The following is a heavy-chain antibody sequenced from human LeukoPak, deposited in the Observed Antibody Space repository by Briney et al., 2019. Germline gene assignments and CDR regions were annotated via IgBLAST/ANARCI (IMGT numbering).Heavy chain of an antibody. J-gene: IGHJ5*02. D-gene: IGHD6-19*01. Sequence: KPSETLSLTCTVSGGSISSGSYYWSWIRQPAGQGLEWIGRIYTSGSTNYNPSLKSRVTISLDTSKNQFSLKLSSVTAADTAVYYCARDNSSGWYMWFDPWGQGTLVTVSS. CDR3: ARDNSSGWYMWFDP. CDR2: IYTSGST. V-gene: IGHV4-61*02. CDR1: GGSISSGSYY.